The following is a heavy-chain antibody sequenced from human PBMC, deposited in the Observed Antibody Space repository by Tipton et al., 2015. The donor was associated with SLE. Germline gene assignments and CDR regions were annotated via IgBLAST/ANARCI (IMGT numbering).Heavy chain of an antibody. CDR1: GYSISTDFY. CDR3: ARHPRHITASGTYPKAGSQH. V-gene: IGHV4-38-2*01. D-gene: IGHD3-10*01. Sequence: TLSLTCDVSGYSISTDFYWGYIRQPPGKGLEWIGSIYHSGTTYYNPSLKSRVTISVDTSKNQFSLRLNSVTAADTAVYYCARHPRHITASGTYPKAGSQHWGQGTLVIVSS. CDR2: IYHSGTT. J-gene: IGHJ1*01.